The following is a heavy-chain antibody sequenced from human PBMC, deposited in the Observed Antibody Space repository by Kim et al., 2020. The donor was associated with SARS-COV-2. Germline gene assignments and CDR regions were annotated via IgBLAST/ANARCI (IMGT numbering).Heavy chain of an antibody. J-gene: IGHJ4*02. CDR3: AKAAPRIAAAGLFDY. Sequence: YDEGLFNISKDNAKNQLYLQRNSRRPEDTAVYYCAKAAPRIAAAGLFDYWGQGTLVTVSS. V-gene: IGHV3-23*01. D-gene: IGHD6-13*01.